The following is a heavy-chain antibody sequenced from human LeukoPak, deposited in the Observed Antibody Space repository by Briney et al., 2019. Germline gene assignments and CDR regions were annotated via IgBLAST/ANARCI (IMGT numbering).Heavy chain of an antibody. CDR1: AFTFNNFA. J-gene: IGHJ4*02. V-gene: IGHV3-23*01. CDR2: ISAGGGTT. CDR3: ARRDSSRSFDY. D-gene: IGHD6-6*01. Sequence: GGSLRLSCAASAFTFNNFAMSWVRRAPGKGLEWVSGISAGGGTTIYVDSVKGRFTISRDNSKNTLYLQMNSLRAEDTAVYYCARRDSSRSFDYWGQGTLVTVSS.